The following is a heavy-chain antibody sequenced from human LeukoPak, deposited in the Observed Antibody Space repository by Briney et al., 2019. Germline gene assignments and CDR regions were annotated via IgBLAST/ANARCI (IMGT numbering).Heavy chain of an antibody. J-gene: IGHJ4*02. Sequence: GGSLRLSCAASGFTFSSYGMSWVRQAPGKGLEWVSAISGSGGSTYYADSVKGRFTISRDNSKNTLYLQMNSLRAEDTVVYYCAKGLDYYGSGSSEYWGQGTLVTVSS. D-gene: IGHD3-10*01. CDR2: ISGSGGST. CDR3: AKGLDYYGSGSSEY. V-gene: IGHV3-23*01. CDR1: GFTFSSYG.